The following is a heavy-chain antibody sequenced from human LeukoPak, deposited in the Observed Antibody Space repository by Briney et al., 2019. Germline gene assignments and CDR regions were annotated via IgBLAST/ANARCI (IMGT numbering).Heavy chain of an antibody. V-gene: IGHV1-18*01. CDR1: GYTFTSYG. D-gene: IGHD1-1*01. Sequence: ASVKVSCKASGYTFTSYGISWVRQAPGQGLEWMGWISAYNGNTNYAQKLQGRATMTTDTSTSTAYMELRSLRSDDTAVYYCARVQLEYYYYYYYGMDVWGQGTTVTVSS. CDR2: ISAYNGNT. CDR3: ARVQLEYYYYYYYGMDV. J-gene: IGHJ6*02.